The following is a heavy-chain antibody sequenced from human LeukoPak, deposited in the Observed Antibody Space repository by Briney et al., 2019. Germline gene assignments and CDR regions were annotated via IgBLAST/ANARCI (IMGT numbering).Heavy chain of an antibody. J-gene: IGHJ5*02. V-gene: IGHV1-69*05. CDR3: ASRGYSGYDPNPSYNWFDP. Sequence: SVKVSCKASGGTFSSYAISWVRQAPGQGLEWMGGIIPTFGTANYAQKFQGRVTITTDESTSTAYMELSSLRSEDTAVYYCASRGYSGYDPNPSYNWFDPWGQGTLVTVSS. CDR2: IIPTFGTA. D-gene: IGHD5-12*01. CDR1: GGTFSSYA.